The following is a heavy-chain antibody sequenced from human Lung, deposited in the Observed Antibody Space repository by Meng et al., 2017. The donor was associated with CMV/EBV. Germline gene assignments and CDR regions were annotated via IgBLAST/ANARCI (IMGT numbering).Heavy chain of an antibody. CDR3: ARDNNWGPDY. CDR2: IHPNRGDT. Sequence: SXXVSCKASGYTFTAHYFHWVRQAPGQGLEWMGWIHPNRGDTNYAHQFQGRVTLTRDTSINTVYMELTRLTSDDTAVYYFARDNNWGPDYWGQGTLVTVSS. V-gene: IGHV1-2*02. CDR1: GYTFTAHY. D-gene: IGHD7-27*01. J-gene: IGHJ4*02.